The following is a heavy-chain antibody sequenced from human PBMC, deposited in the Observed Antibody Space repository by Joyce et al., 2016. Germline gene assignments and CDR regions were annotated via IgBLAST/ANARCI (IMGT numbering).Heavy chain of an antibody. D-gene: IGHD3-3*01. Sequence: QVQLVQSGAEVKKPGASVKVSCKASAYTFTNYAIHWVRQAPGQRLEWMGWINPGNGNTKVSQKFQGRVTITRDTSASTANMELSSLRSEDTAVYFCAKGFTKRRYYDFWRLPQIDALDIWGQGTMVTVSP. J-gene: IGHJ3*02. CDR1: AYTFTNYA. V-gene: IGHV1-3*01. CDR3: AKGFTKRRYYDFWRLPQIDALDI. CDR2: INPGNGNT.